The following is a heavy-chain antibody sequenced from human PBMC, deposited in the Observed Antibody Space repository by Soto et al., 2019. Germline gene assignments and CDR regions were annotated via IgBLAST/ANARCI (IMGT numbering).Heavy chain of an antibody. CDR3: ARDRERGGGYFDY. CDR1: GDSINSGIYY. J-gene: IGHJ4*02. Sequence: PSETLSLTCTVSGDSINSGIYYWSWIRQYPGKGLEWIGYIYYTGSIYYNPSLRSRLSISLDTSKNQFSLELSSVTAADTAVYYCARDRERGGGYFDYWGQGALVTVSS. D-gene: IGHD1-26*01. CDR2: IYYTGSI. V-gene: IGHV4-31*03.